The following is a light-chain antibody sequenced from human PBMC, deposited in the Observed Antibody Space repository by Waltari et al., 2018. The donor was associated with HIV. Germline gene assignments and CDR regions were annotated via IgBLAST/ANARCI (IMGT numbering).Light chain of an antibody. J-gene: IGKJ2*01. CDR1: QTVTSNS. V-gene: IGKV3-20*01. Sequence: EIVLTQSPGPQSFSPGSSASPSCRASQTVTSNSIAWYQVRPGQAPRVVIYVASYRAADIPYSVTGSGSGTNFTLTITRLEPEDFALYFCQQYALSPFTFGQGTSLEV. CDR3: QQYALSPFT. CDR2: VAS.